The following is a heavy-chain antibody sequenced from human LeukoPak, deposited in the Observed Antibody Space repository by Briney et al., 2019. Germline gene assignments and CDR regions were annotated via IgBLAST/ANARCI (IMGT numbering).Heavy chain of an antibody. J-gene: IGHJ3*02. D-gene: IGHD1-26*01. CDR1: GFPFNSFW. CDR2: INSDGSTT. V-gene: IGHV3-74*01. Sequence: GGSLRLSCAVSGFPFNSFWMHWVRQAPGKGLVWVSRINSDGSTTFYADSVKGRFTISRDNAKNTLCLQMNSLRVEDTAVYYCARGGKYLSDAFDIWGQGTMVTVSS. CDR3: ARGGKYLSDAFDI.